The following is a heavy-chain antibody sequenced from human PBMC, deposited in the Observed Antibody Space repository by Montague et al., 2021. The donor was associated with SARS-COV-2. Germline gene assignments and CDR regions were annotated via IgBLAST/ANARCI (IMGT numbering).Heavy chain of an antibody. Sequence: SETLSLTCTVSNGSINSYYWSWVRQPPGKRLEWIGYIYYRWSTNYNPSLESRVTMSIDTSKNQFSLKLRSVTAADTAVYFCAREGLHNWFDPWGQGTLVIVSS. V-gene: IGHV4-59*01. CDR1: NGSINSYY. CDR2: IYYRWST. J-gene: IGHJ5*02. CDR3: AREGLHNWFDP.